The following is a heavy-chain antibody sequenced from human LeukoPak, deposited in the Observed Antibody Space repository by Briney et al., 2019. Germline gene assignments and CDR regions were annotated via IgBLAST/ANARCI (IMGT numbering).Heavy chain of an antibody. CDR1: GGSISSSSYY. V-gene: IGHV4-39*07. J-gene: IGHJ4*02. Sequence: PSETLSLTCTVSGGSISSSSYYWGWIRQPPGKGLEWIGSIYHSGSTYYNPSLKSRVTISVDTSKNQFSLKLSSVTAADTAVYYCARDYGMVRGVIFDYWGQGTLVTVSS. CDR3: ARDYGMVRGVIFDY. CDR2: IYHSGST. D-gene: IGHD3-10*01.